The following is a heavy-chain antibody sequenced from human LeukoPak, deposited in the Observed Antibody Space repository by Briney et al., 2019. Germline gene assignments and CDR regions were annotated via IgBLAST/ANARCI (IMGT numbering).Heavy chain of an antibody. V-gene: IGHV4-59*01. CDR1: GGSISSYY. D-gene: IGHD2-2*01. CDR3: ARGLVGVNY. J-gene: IGHJ4*02. CDR2: IYYSGST. Sequence: SETLSLTCTVSGGSISSYYWSWLRQPPGKGLEWIGYIYYSGSTNYNPSLKSRVTISVDTSKNQFSLKLSSVTAADTAVYYCARGLVGVNYWGRGTLVTVSS.